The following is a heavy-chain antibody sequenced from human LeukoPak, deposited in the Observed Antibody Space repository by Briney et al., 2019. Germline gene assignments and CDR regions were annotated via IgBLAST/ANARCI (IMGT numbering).Heavy chain of an antibody. V-gene: IGHV1-18*04. CDR1: GYTLSNHA. CDR3: ALIAAAGTGALNWFDP. CDR2: ISADNGNT. D-gene: IGHD6-13*01. Sequence: ASVKVSCKGSGYTLSNHAFSWVRQAPGQGLEWMGWISADNGNTNHAQKFQGRVSLTTDTSTSTAYMELRSLRSDDTAVYYCALIAAAGTGALNWFDPWGQGTLVTVSS. J-gene: IGHJ5*02.